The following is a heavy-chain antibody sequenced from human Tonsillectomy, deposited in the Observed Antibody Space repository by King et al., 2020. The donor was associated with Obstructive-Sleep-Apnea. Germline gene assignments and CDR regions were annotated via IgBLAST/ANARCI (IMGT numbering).Heavy chain of an antibody. Sequence: QLQESGPGLVKPSETLSLTCTVSGGSIRSNSSYWGWIRQPPGKGLEWIGSIYYSGSTYYNPSLKSRVTIPVDASKNQFSLKLSSVTAADTAVYYCARVESSGHYSGSWFDPWGQGTLVTVSS. CDR1: GGSIRSNSSY. D-gene: IGHD3-22*01. V-gene: IGHV4-39*07. CDR2: IYYSGST. J-gene: IGHJ5*02. CDR3: ARVESSGHYSGSWFDP.